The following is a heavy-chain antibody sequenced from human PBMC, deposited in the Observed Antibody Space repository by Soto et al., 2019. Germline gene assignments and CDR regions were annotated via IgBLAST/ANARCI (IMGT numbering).Heavy chain of an antibody. CDR2: IFYSGTT. CDR1: GDSISSADYY. CDR3: ARDLWVEPELYYYGMDV. J-gene: IGHJ6*02. Sequence: SETLSLTCTVSGDSISSADYYWSWIRQTPGKGLEWIGHIFYSGTTYCNPSLESRLTISVDTSKNHFSLRLTSVTAADTAVYYCARDLWVEPELYYYGMDVWGQGTTVTVSS. V-gene: IGHV4-30-4*01. D-gene: IGHD1-1*01.